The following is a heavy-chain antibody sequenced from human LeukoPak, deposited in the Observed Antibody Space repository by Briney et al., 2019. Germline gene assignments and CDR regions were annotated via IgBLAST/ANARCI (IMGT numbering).Heavy chain of an antibody. Sequence: GGSLRLSCAASGFTFSSYWMHWVRQAPGKGLVWVSRINSGGSSTSYADSVKGRFTISRDNAKNTLYLQMNSLRAEDTAVYYCVTLNGGSYYYYYMDVWGKGTTVTVSS. V-gene: IGHV3-74*01. CDR2: INSGGSST. J-gene: IGHJ6*03. CDR1: GFTFSSYW. D-gene: IGHD1-26*01. CDR3: VTLNGGSYYYYYMDV.